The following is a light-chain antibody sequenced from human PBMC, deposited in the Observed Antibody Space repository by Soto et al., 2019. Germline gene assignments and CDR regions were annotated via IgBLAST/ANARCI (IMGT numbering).Light chain of an antibody. CDR3: QQRSNWLT. CDR2: DAS. Sequence: EIVLTQSPATLSLSPGERATLSCRASQSVSSYLAWYQQKPGQAPRLLIYDASNRATGIPARFSGSGSGTDFTLTNSSLEPEDFAVYYCQQRSNWLTYGGGNKVEIK. V-gene: IGKV3-11*01. CDR1: QSVSSY. J-gene: IGKJ4*01.